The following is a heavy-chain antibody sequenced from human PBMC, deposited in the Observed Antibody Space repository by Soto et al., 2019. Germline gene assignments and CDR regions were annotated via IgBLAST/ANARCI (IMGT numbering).Heavy chain of an antibody. CDR3: ARGAITIFGVVTPDPFDY. CDR2: ISSSSSYI. Sequence: PGGSLRLSCAASGFTFSSYSMNWVRQAPGKGLEWVSSISSSSSYIYYADSVKGRFTISRDNAKNSLYLQMNSLRAEDTAVYYCARGAITIFGVVTPDPFDYWGQGTLVTVSS. CDR1: GFTFSSYS. V-gene: IGHV3-21*01. D-gene: IGHD3-3*01. J-gene: IGHJ4*02.